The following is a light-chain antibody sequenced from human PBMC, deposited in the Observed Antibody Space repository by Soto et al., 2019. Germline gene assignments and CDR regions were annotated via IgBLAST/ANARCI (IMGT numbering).Light chain of an antibody. CDR1: SSDVGGYNY. Sequence: QSALTQPASVSGSPGQSITISCTGTSSDVGGYNYVSWYQQHPGTAPKLIIFDVNHRPSGVSNRFSGSKSGNTASLTISGLQAEDEADYYCSSFTSGSTSFGGGTKLTVL. J-gene: IGLJ2*01. V-gene: IGLV2-14*01. CDR2: DVN. CDR3: SSFTSGSTS.